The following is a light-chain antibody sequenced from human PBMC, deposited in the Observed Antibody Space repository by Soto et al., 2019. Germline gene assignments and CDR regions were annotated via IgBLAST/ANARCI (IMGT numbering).Light chain of an antibody. CDR3: SSYAGSNNLV. V-gene: IGLV2-8*01. Sequence: QSALTQPPSASGSPGQSVTISCTGTSSDVGGYNYVSWYQQHPGKAPKLMIYVVSKRPSGVPDRFSGSKSGNTASLTVSGLQAEDEDDYYCSSYAGSNNLVFGGGTKLTVL. CDR1: SSDVGGYNY. CDR2: VVS. J-gene: IGLJ3*02.